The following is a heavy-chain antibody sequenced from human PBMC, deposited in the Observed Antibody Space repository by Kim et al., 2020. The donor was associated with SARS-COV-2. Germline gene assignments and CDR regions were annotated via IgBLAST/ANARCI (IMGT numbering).Heavy chain of an antibody. V-gene: IGHV4-34*01. CDR1: GGSFSGYY. J-gene: IGHJ5*02. Sequence: SETLSLTCAVYGGSFSGYYWSWIRQPPGKGLEWIGEINHSGSTNYNPSLKSRVTISVDTSKNQFSLKLSSVTAADTAVYYCAGNYDILTGLRYNWFDPWGQGTLVTVSS. D-gene: IGHD3-9*01. CDR3: AGNYDILTGLRYNWFDP. CDR2: INHSGST.